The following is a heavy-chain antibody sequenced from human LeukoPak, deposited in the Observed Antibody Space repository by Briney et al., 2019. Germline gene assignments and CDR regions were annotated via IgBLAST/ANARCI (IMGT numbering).Heavy chain of an antibody. Sequence: PGGSLRLSCAASGFTFSNAWMSWVRQAPGKGLEWVSVIYSGGSTYYADSVKGRFTISRDNSKNTLYLQMNSLRAEDTAVYYCARGVVRGVSDYWGQGTLVTVSS. CDR3: ARGVVRGVSDY. V-gene: IGHV3-53*01. D-gene: IGHD3-10*01. CDR1: GFTFSNAW. J-gene: IGHJ4*02. CDR2: IYSGGST.